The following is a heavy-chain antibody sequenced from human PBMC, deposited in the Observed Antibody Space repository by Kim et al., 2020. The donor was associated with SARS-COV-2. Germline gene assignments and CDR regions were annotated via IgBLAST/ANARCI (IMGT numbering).Heavy chain of an antibody. D-gene: IGHD3-10*01. J-gene: IGHJ3*02. V-gene: IGHV4-31*02. CDR3: ARDPSLSGPGSNAFDI. Sequence: SLESRVTRSVDTSKNQFSLKLGSVTAADTAVYYCARDPSLSGPGSNAFDIWGQGTMVTVSS.